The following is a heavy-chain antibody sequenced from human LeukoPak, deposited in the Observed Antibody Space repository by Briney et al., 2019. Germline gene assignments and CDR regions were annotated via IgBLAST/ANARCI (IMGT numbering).Heavy chain of an antibody. CDR1: GFTFSGST. J-gene: IGHJ4*02. CDR3: AKGESHPHYFAF. Sequence: PGGSLLLSCAASGFTFSGSTMRGVRRAPGKGLEGVSTFSGTGGRTYYADSVKGRFTISRDNSKNTLYLQMDSLRAEDTAIYYCAKGESHPHYFAFWGQGVLVTVSS. V-gene: IGHV3-23*01. CDR2: FSGTGGRT.